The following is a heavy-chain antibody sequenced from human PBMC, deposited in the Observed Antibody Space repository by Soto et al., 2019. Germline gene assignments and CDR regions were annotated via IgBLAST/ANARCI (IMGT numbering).Heavy chain of an antibody. CDR2: ISGSGGHP. CDR1: GFTFSSYA. V-gene: IGHV3-23*01. D-gene: IGHD5-12*01. J-gene: IGHJ6*02. CDR3: ARADSGYAHGYYYYGMDV. Sequence: PGGSLRLSCAASGFTFSSYAMSWVRQAPGKGLEWVSAISGSGGHPDYAHSVKGRVTISRDNSKNSLYLQMNSLRAEDTAVYYCARADSGYAHGYYYYGMDVWGQGTTVTVSS.